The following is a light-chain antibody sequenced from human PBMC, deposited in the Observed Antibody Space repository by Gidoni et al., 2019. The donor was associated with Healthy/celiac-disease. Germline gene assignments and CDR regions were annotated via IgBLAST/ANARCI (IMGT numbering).Light chain of an antibody. CDR1: SSDVGGYNY. Sequence: QSALTQPASVSGSPGQSITISCTGTSSDVGGYNYVSWYQQHPGKAPKRMIYDVSNRPSGVSNRFSGSKSGNTASLTISVLQAEDEADYYCSSYTSSSTLAVFGGGTKLTVL. J-gene: IGLJ3*02. V-gene: IGLV2-14*03. CDR3: SSYTSSSTLAV. CDR2: DVS.